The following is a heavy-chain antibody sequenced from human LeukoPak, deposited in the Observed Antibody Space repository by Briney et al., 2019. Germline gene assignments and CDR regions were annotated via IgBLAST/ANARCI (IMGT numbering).Heavy chain of an antibody. D-gene: IGHD1-1*01. CDR1: GFTVSSNY. V-gene: IGHV3-53*01. Sequence: GGSLRLSCAASGFTVSSNYMSWVRQAPGKGLEWVSAIYSGGSTCYADSVKGRFTISRDNSKNTLYLQMNSLRAEDTAVYYCARDSWQDGTDYWGQGTLVTVSS. CDR3: ARDSWQDGTDY. J-gene: IGHJ4*02. CDR2: IYSGGST.